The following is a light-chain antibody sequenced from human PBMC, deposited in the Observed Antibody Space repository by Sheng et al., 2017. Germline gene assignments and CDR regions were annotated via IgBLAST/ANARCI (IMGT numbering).Light chain of an antibody. CDR1: QSISSSS. Sequence: EIVLTQSPGTLSLSPGERATLSCRASQSISSSSLAWYQQKPGQAPRLLIYASSSRATGTPDRFSGSGSGTDFTLTISRLEPEDFALYYCQQYGNSPPFTFGPGTRVDIK. J-gene: IGKJ3*01. V-gene: IGKV3-20*01. CDR3: QQYGNSPPFT. CDR2: ASS.